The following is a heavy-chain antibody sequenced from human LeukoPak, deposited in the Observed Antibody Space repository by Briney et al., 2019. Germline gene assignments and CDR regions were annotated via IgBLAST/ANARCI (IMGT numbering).Heavy chain of an antibody. J-gene: IGHJ3*02. Sequence: GGSLRLSCAASGFTVSSNYISWLRQAPGKGLEWVSIIYSDGDTYYTDSVKGRFTISRDNSKNTLYLQMNSLRAEDTAVYYCARHQGGWITGGFDIWGQGTLVTVSS. CDR2: IYSDGDT. CDR3: ARHQGGWITGGFDI. V-gene: IGHV3-66*04. D-gene: IGHD2-2*03. CDR1: GFTVSSNY.